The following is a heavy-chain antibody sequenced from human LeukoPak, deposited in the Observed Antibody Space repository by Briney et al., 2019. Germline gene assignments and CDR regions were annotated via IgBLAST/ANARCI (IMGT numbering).Heavy chain of an antibody. V-gene: IGHV3-21*01. CDR1: GFTFSTYW. CDR3: ARWPPGIAVAAHRGYYFDY. CDR2: ISSSSSYI. J-gene: IGHJ4*02. Sequence: PGGSLRLSCAASGFTFSTYWMHWVRQAPGKGLEWVSSISSSSSYIYYADSVKGRFTISRDNAKNSLYLQMNSLRAEDTAVYYCARWPPGIAVAAHRGYYFDYWGQGTLVTVSS. D-gene: IGHD6-19*01.